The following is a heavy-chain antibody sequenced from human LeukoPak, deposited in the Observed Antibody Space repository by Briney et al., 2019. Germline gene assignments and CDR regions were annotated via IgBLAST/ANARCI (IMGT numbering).Heavy chain of an antibody. D-gene: IGHD6-13*01. CDR1: GFTFSSYG. J-gene: IGHJ4*02. CDR3: AKPSLSIAAAGLDY. V-gene: IGHV3-30*02. Sequence: PGGSLRLSCAASGFTFSSYGMHWVRQAPGKGLEWVAFIRYDGSNKYYADSVKGRFTISRDNSKNTLYLQMNSLRAEDTAVYYCAKPSLSIAAAGLDYWGQGTLVTVPS. CDR2: IRYDGSNK.